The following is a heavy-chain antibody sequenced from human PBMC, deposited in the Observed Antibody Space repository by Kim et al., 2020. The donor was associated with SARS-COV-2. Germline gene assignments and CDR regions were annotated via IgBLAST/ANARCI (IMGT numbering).Heavy chain of an antibody. D-gene: IGHD3-22*01. CDR2: VSYSGST. Sequence: SETLSLTCTVSGDSISSSSSYWGWIRQSPGKGLEWIGSVSYSGSTYYSPSLKSRVTISVDTSKNQFSLKMSSVTAADTAVYYCAGDVTQIYYDSSGANWFDPWGQGTLVTVSS. CDR1: GDSISSSSSY. V-gene: IGHV4-39*07. J-gene: IGHJ5*02. CDR3: AGDVTQIYYDSSGANWFDP.